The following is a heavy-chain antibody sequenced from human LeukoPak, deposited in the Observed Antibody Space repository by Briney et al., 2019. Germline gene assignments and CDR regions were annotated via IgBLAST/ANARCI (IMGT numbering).Heavy chain of an antibody. J-gene: IGHJ6*03. Sequence: GASVKVSCKVSGYTLTELSMHWVRQAPGKGLEWMGGFDPEDGETIYAQKFQGRVTMTRDTSTETAYMELSSLRSEDTAVYYCATADLPSRYSSSWHDYYYYYYMDVWGKGTTVTVSS. CDR3: ATADLPSRYSSSWHDYYYYYYMDV. CDR2: FDPEDGET. D-gene: IGHD6-13*01. V-gene: IGHV1-24*01. CDR1: GYTLTELS.